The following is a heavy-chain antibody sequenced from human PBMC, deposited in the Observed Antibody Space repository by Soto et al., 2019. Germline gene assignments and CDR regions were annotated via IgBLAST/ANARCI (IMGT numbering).Heavy chain of an antibody. D-gene: IGHD6-13*01. J-gene: IGHJ4*02. CDR2: ISASGIT. V-gene: IGHV3-23*01. CDR1: GINFRTYA. CDR3: TKMGTSSWYMDYFDY. Sequence: DVQLLESGGGLVQPGGSLRLSCAASGINFRTYAMTWVRQAPGKGLEWVAVISASGITYYAESVKGCFTISRYMSNNTVFLPMNSLRVEDTAIYDCTKMGTSSWYMDYFDYWGRGSLVTVSS.